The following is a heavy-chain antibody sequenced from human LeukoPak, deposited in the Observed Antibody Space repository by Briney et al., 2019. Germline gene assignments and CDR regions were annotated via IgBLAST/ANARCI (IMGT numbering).Heavy chain of an antibody. Sequence: SVKVSCKASGGTFSSYAISWVRQAPGQGLEWMGGIIPIFGTANYAQKFQGRVTITADESTSTAYMELSSLRSEDTAVYCCSRGGSGYYYYFDYWGQGPLVTVPS. J-gene: IGHJ4*02. CDR3: SRGGSGYYYYFDY. CDR2: IIPIFGTA. V-gene: IGHV1-69*13. CDR1: GGTFSSYA. D-gene: IGHD3-22*01.